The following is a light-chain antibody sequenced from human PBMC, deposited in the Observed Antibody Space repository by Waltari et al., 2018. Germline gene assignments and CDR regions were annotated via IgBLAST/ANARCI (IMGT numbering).Light chain of an antibody. V-gene: IGKV1-9*01. Sequence: DIQMTQSPSSLSASVGDRVTITCRASHGINSYLAWYQQKPGKAPNLLIYKASTLQSGVPSRFSGSGSGTDFTLTISSLQPEDFATYYCQQHNSNPLTFGGGTKVEIK. CDR3: QQHNSNPLT. J-gene: IGKJ4*01. CDR1: HGINSY. CDR2: KAS.